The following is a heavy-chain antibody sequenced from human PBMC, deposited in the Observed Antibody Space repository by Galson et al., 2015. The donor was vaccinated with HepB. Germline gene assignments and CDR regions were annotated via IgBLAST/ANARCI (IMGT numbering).Heavy chain of an antibody. D-gene: IGHD2-2*01. CDR2: ISGSGGRT. Sequence: SLRLSCAASGVTFSSYAMRWVRQAPGKGLEWVSAISGSGGRTYYADSVKGRFTISRDNSKNTLYLQMNSLRAEDTAVYYCAKVISPRLPAAIAHYYYYGMDVWGQGTTVTVSS. V-gene: IGHV3-23*01. J-gene: IGHJ6*02. CDR1: GVTFSSYA. CDR3: AKVISPRLPAAIAHYYYYGMDV.